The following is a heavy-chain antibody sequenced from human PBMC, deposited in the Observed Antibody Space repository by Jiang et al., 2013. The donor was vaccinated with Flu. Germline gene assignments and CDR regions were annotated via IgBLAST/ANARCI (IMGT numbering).Heavy chain of an antibody. D-gene: IGHD3-16*01. V-gene: IGHV4-39*01. Sequence: KSRVTISVDSSKNQFSLKLSSVTAADTAMYYCVNIPVNPGYYFDYWGQGSLVTVSS. J-gene: IGHJ4*02. CDR3: VNIPVNPGYYFDY.